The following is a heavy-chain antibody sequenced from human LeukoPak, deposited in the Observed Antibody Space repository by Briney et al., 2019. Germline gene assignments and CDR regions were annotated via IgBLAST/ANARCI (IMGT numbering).Heavy chain of an antibody. CDR2: IYPGDSDT. CDR1: GYSFTSYW. V-gene: IGHV5-51*01. D-gene: IGHD3-10*01. Sequence: ESLKTACKGAGYSFTSYWIGWVRQMPGKGLGWMGIIYPGDSDTRYSPSFQGQVTISANKSISTAYLQWTSLKASDTAMYYCARGYGSGSYYKKYNWFDPWGQGTLVTVSS. CDR3: ARGYGSGSYYKKYNWFDP. J-gene: IGHJ5*02.